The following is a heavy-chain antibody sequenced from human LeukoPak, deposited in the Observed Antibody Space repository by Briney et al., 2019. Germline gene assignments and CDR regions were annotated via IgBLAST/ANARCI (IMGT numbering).Heavy chain of an antibody. CDR2: ISGSGGST. CDR3: ATSMIVVIITGYFDY. J-gene: IGHJ4*02. D-gene: IGHD3-22*01. V-gene: IGHV3-23*01. CDR1: GFTFSSYA. Sequence: GGSLRLSCAASGFTFSSYAMSWVRQAPGKGLEWVSGISGSGGSTYCAESVKGRFTISRDNSKNTLYLQMNSLRAEDTAVYYCATSMIVVIITGYFDYWGQGTLVTVSS.